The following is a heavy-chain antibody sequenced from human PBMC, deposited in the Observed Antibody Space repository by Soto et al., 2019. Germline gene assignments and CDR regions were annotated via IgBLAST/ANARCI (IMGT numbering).Heavy chain of an antibody. Sequence: EVQLLESGGGLVQPGGSLRLSCAASGFTFSSYAMSWVRQAPGKGLEWVSVISGSGGSTYYADSVKGRFTISRDNSKNTLYGQMNRLRAEATAVYYCAKASFASRDGYNWGGYFDYWGQGTLVTVSS. J-gene: IGHJ4*02. V-gene: IGHV3-23*01. CDR3: AKASFASRDGYNWGGYFDY. D-gene: IGHD5-12*01. CDR2: ISGSGGST. CDR1: GFTFSSYA.